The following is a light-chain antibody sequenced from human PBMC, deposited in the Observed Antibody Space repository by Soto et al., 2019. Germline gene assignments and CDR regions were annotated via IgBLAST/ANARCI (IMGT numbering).Light chain of an antibody. CDR2: EVS. Sequence: QSALTQPPSVSGSPGQSITISCTGTSSDVGGYNYVTWYQQHPGKAPKLMIYEVSNRPSGVANRFSGYKSGNTASLTISGLEDEDEADYYCSSYTSSSTRNVFGTGTKLTVL. V-gene: IGLV2-14*01. CDR3: SSYTSSSTRNV. CDR1: SSDVGGYNY. J-gene: IGLJ6*01.